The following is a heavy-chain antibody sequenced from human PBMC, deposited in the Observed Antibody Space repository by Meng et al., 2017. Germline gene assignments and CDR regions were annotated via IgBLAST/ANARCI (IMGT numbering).Heavy chain of an antibody. CDR2: MKSNVDGGTV. CDR1: GFTFSNAW. J-gene: IGHJ4*01. V-gene: IGHV3-15*01. CDR3: SGHVDY. Sequence: VQLWYSGGGFVKPGRSLRLSCAASGFTFSNAWMTWVRQAPGKGLEWIGRMKSNVDGGTVDYAAAVKGRFFISRDDSENTFYLQMNSLKTEDTAVYYCSGHVDYWGHGTLVTVSS.